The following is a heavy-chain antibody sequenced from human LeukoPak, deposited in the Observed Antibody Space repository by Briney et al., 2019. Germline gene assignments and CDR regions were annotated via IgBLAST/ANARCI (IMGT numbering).Heavy chain of an antibody. Sequence: ASVTVSCKASGYTFSSYGISWVRQAPGQGLEGMGWISVYNVNTNYAQKLQGRVTMTTDTSTSTAYMELRSLRSDDTAVYYCARDRDGYNGGDYWGQGTLVTVSS. J-gene: IGHJ4*02. CDR2: ISVYNVNT. D-gene: IGHD5-24*01. CDR1: GYTFSSYG. CDR3: ARDRDGYNGGDY. V-gene: IGHV1-18*01.